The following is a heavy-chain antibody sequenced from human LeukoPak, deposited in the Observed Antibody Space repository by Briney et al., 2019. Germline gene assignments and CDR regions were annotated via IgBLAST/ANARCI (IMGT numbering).Heavy chain of an antibody. V-gene: IGHV3-21*01. J-gene: IGHJ4*02. D-gene: IGHD3-10*01. CDR2: INSDSLYI. Sequence: PGGSLRLSCAASGFTFNSYSMNWFRQAPGKGLEWVASINSDSLYIYYADSVRGRFTISRDNAKNSLYLQMNSLRAEDTAIYYCARDLDYYGSGTYAYWGQGTLVTVSS. CDR3: ARDLDYYGSGTYAY. CDR1: GFTFNSYS.